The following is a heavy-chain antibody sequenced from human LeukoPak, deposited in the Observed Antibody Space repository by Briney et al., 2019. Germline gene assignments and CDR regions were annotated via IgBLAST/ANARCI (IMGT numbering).Heavy chain of an antibody. CDR1: GGSISSSNYY. Sequence: PSETLSLTCTVSGGSISSSNYYWGWIRQPPGKGLECIGSVYYSGNTYYNPSLKSRVTISVDTSKNQFSLKLSSVTAADTAVYYCARAVTSNSSWYKWVNWFDPWGQGTLVTVSS. CDR3: ARAVTSNSSWYKWVNWFDP. V-gene: IGHV4-39*07. J-gene: IGHJ5*02. CDR2: VYYSGNT. D-gene: IGHD6-13*01.